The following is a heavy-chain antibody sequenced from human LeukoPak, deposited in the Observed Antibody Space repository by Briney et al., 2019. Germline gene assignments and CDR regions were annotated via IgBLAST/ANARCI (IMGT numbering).Heavy chain of an antibody. CDR1: GFTFNTYS. CDR2: ISSTSIYR. V-gene: IGHV3-21*01. D-gene: IGHD3-9*01. J-gene: IGHJ4*02. CDR3: ARDTHFDWLFYFDY. Sequence: GGSLRLSCAASGFTFNTYSMNWVRQAPGKGLEWVSSISSTSIYRYYADSVKGRFTISRDNAKNSLYLQMNSLRAEDTAVYYCARDTHFDWLFYFDYWGQGTLVTVSS.